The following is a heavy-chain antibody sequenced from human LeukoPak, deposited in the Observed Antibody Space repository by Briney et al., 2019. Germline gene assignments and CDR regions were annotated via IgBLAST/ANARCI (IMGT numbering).Heavy chain of an antibody. Sequence: SGGSLRLSCAASGFTFNSYAMHWVRQAPGKGLEWVAVISYDESQKYYADSVKGRFTISRDNSKNTLYLQMDTLRAEDTAVYYCARVVGKSRPDYWGQGTLVTVSS. D-gene: IGHD2-15*01. CDR3: ARVVGKSRPDY. CDR1: GFTFNSYA. V-gene: IGHV3-30-3*01. J-gene: IGHJ4*02. CDR2: ISYDESQK.